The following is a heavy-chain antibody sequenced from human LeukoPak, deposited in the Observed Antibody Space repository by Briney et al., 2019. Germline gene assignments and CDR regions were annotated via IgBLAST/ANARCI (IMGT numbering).Heavy chain of an antibody. CDR1: GFTFSNYA. CDR2: ITSSGGGT. CDR3: AKERYCSGGSCYEDY. D-gene: IGHD2-15*01. J-gene: IGHJ4*02. V-gene: IGHV3-23*01. Sequence: GGSLRLSCAASGFTFSNYAMTWVRQAPGKGLEWVSAITSSGGGTYYADSVKGRFTISRDNSKNTLYLQMNSLRAEDTAVYYCAKERYCSGGSCYEDYWGQGTLVTVSS.